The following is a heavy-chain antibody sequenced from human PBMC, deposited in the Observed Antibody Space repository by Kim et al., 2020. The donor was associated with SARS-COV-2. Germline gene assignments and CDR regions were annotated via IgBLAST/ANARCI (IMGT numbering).Heavy chain of an antibody. Sequence: SVKVSCKASGGTFSSYAISWVRQAPGQGLEWMGGIIPIFGTANYAQKFQGRVTITADKSTSTAYMELSSLRSEDTAVYYCARSKGIGSFGVAVAGTFGWDTRDYWGQGTLVTVSS. J-gene: IGHJ4*02. CDR2: IIPIFGTA. D-gene: IGHD6-19*01. V-gene: IGHV1-69*06. CDR1: GGTFSSYA. CDR3: ARSKGIGSFGVAVAGTFGWDTRDY.